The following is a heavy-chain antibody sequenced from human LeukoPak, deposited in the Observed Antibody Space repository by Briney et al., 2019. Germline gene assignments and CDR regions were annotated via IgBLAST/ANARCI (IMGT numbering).Heavy chain of an antibody. Sequence: PGGSLRLSCAASGFTFSSYAMSWVRQTPGKGLEWVSGISGGGDIRYYADSVKGRFTISRDNSKNTLFLQMNSLRAEDTAIYYCAKDRILGYYDILTGYHNWFDPWGQGTLVTVSS. D-gene: IGHD3-9*01. J-gene: IGHJ5*02. CDR1: GFTFSSYA. CDR2: ISGGGDIR. CDR3: AKDRILGYYDILTGYHNWFDP. V-gene: IGHV3-23*01.